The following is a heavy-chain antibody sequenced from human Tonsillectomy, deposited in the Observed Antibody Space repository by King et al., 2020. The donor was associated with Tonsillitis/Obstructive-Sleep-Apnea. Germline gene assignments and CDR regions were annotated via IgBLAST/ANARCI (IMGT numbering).Heavy chain of an antibody. J-gene: IGHJ4*02. CDR2: IPHSGST. CDR1: GGSISSGNW. V-gene: IGHV4-4*02. CDR3: ASYSQPYTFDY. D-gene: IGHD3-16*01. Sequence: QLQESGPGLVRPSGTLSLTCAVSGGSISSGNWWSWVRQPPGKGLEWIGEIPHSGSTNYNPSLQIRVTMSVDKSKNQFSLKLSSVTAADTAMYYCASYSQPYTFDYWGQGTLVTVSS.